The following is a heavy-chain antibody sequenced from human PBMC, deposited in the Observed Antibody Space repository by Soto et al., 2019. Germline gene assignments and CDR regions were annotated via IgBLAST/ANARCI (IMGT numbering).Heavy chain of an antibody. J-gene: IGHJ4*02. CDR2: ISAYNGNT. Sequence: ASVKVSCKASGYTFTSYGISWVRQAPGQGLEWMGWISAYNGNTNYAQKLQGRVTMTTDTSTSTAYMALRSLRSDNTAVYYCARAPGKSQRGAFDYWGQGTLVTVSS. CDR1: GYTFTSYG. CDR3: ARAPGKSQRGAFDY. V-gene: IGHV1-18*04.